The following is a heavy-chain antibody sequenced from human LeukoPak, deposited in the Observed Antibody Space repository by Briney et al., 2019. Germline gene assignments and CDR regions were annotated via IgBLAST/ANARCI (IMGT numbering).Heavy chain of an antibody. CDR2: VNSDGSST. CDR1: GFTFTNYW. J-gene: IGHJ6*02. D-gene: IGHD3-3*01. Sequence: GGSLRLSCAASGFTFTNYWMHWVRQAPGKGLVWVSRVNSDGSSTSYADSVKGRFTIFRDNAKNTLYLQMSSLRVEDTAVYYCARDHYDFWSGSYGMDVWGQGTTVTVSS. V-gene: IGHV3-74*01. CDR3: ARDHYDFWSGSYGMDV.